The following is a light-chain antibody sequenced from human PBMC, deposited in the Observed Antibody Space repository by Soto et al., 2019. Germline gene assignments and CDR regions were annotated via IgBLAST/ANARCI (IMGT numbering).Light chain of an antibody. Sequence: DIQLTQSPSFLSASVGDRVTITCRASQGISSYLTWYQQRPGKAPNLLIYSASNLQRGVPSRFSGSGSGTESTLTISSLQPEDVGTYYCQHFHTFPWTYGQGTSVEI. V-gene: IGKV1-9*01. CDR1: QGISSY. CDR2: SAS. CDR3: QHFHTFPWT. J-gene: IGKJ1*01.